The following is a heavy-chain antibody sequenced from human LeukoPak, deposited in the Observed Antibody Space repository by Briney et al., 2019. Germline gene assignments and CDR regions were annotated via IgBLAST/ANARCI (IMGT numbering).Heavy chain of an antibody. CDR3: ASREAQDYYDSSGYYPGQNAFDI. V-gene: IGHV1-69*02. CDR2: IIPILGMA. D-gene: IGHD3-22*01. J-gene: IGHJ3*02. CDR1: GGTFSSYT. Sequence: SVKVSCKASGGTFSSYTISWVRQAPGQGLEWMGGIIPILGMANYAQKFQGRVTITADKSTSTAYMELSSLRSEDTAVYYCASREAQDYYDSSGYYPGQNAFDIWGQGTMVTVSS.